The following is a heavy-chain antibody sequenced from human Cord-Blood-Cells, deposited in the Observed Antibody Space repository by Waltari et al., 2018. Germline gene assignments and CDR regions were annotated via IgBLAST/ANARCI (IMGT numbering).Heavy chain of an antibody. CDR2: IYYSGST. Sequence: QLQLQESGPGLVKPSETLSLTCTVSGGSISRSSYYWGWIRQPPGKGLEWIGSIYYSGSTYYNTSLKSRVTISVDTSKNQFSLKLSSVTAADTAVYYCARRGLEDFDYWGQGTLVTVSS. D-gene: IGHD6-25*01. J-gene: IGHJ4*02. CDR1: GGSISRSSYY. CDR3: ARRGLEDFDY. V-gene: IGHV4-39*01.